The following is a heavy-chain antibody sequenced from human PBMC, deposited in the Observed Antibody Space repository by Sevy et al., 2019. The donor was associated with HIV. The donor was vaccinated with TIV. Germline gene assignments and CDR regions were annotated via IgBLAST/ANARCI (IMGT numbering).Heavy chain of an antibody. V-gene: IGHV1-18*01. Sequence: ASVKVSCKASGYIFTSYVINWVRQAPGQGLEWMGWISADNDNTNYAQKLQGRVTMTTDTSTSTAYMELRSLRSDDTAVHYCAREEGIAAGGSFDYWGQGTLVTVSS. CDR1: GYIFTSYV. CDR2: ISADNDNT. J-gene: IGHJ4*02. CDR3: AREEGIAAGGSFDY. D-gene: IGHD6-13*01.